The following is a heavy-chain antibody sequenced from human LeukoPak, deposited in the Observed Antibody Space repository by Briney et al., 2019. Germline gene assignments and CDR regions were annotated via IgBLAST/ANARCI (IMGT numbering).Heavy chain of an antibody. CDR3: ARSITIFGVGLDP. CDR2: IYYSGST. D-gene: IGHD3-3*01. V-gene: IGHV4-59*08. J-gene: IGHJ5*02. Sequence: SETLSLTCAVYGGSISSYYWSWIRQPPGKGLEWIGYIYYSGSTNYNPSLKSRVTISVDTSKNQFSLKLSSVTAADTAVYYCARSITIFGVGLDPWGQGTLVTVSS. CDR1: GGSISSYY.